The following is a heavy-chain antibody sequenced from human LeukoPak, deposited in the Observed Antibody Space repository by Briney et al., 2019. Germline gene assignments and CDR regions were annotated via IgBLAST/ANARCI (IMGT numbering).Heavy chain of an antibody. CDR2: ISSSGTTI. D-gene: IGHD3-22*01. CDR1: GFTFRTSG. J-gene: IGHJ6*04. V-gene: IGHV3-48*01. CDR3: AKVWGFYDSSGYYGLDV. Sequence: GGSLRLSCAASGFTFRTSGMNWVRQAPGKGLEWVSYISSSGTTISYAQSVKGRFTITRDNAQNSLTLHMNTLRADDTAVYYCAKVWGFYDSSGYYGLDVWGKGTTVTISS.